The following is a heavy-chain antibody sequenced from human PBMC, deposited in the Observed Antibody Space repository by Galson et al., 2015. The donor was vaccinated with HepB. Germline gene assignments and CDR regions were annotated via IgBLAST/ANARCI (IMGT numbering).Heavy chain of an antibody. D-gene: IGHD4-23*01. CDR1: GFTGSSYT. Sequence: SLRLKGEAAGFTGSSYTMNWVRQAPGKGLEWLSYISTDSSTIYYADSVKGRFTISRDNAKNSLYLQMHSLRDEDTAVYYCARAAFGCNSYWYFDLWGRGTLVTVSS. CDR2: ISTDSSTI. J-gene: IGHJ2*01. CDR3: ARAAFGCNSYWYFDL. V-gene: IGHV3-48*02.